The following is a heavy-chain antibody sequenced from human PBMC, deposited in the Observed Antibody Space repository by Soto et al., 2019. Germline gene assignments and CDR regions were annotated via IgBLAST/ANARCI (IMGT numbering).Heavy chain of an antibody. V-gene: IGHV4-59*01. J-gene: IGHJ3*02. CDR1: GGSITNYY. CDR3: ARSDGDLDI. Sequence: QVQLQESGPGLVKPSETLSLTCTVSGGSITNYYWSWIRQAPGKGLEWIGHIYYSGNTNYNPSLKSRVTISVDTTKNRFSMKLSTVTAADTAVYYCARSDGDLDIWGRGTLVTVSS. CDR2: IYYSGNT. D-gene: IGHD4-17*01.